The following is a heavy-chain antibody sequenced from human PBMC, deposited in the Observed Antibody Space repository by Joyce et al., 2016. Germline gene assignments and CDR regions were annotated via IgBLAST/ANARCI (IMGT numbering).Heavy chain of an antibody. D-gene: IGHD4-11*01. J-gene: IGHJ3*02. Sequence: EMQLLESGGGLVQPGGSLRISCAPSAFPFRDYAMTWVRQSPGRGLEWVSTSSGGSHTTSYADSVKGRFTISRDNSKNTLFLQMDGLRVEDSAIYFCARGRATITTYDAFDIWGQGTMITVSS. CDR3: ARGRATITTYDAFDI. CDR1: AFPFRDYA. V-gene: IGHV3-23*01. CDR2: SSGGSHTT.